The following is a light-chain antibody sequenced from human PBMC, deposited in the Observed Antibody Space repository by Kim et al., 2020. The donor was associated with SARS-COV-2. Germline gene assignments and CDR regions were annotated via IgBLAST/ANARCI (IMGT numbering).Light chain of an antibody. CDR1: QSVLDRSNNKNS. CDR2: WAS. Sequence: AALTCKSSQSVLDRSNNKNSLAWYQQKPGQPPKLLIYWASIRDSGVPDRFSGSGSGTDFTLTISNLQAEDVAVYYCQQYYSAPWTFGPGTKVDIK. J-gene: IGKJ1*01. CDR3: QQYYSAPWT. V-gene: IGKV4-1*01.